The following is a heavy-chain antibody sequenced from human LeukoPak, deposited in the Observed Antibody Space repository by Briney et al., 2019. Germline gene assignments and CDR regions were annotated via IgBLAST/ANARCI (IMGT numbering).Heavy chain of an antibody. V-gene: IGHV4-59*02. CDR2: IYYSGST. CDR3: ARGRDGYNYNY. J-gene: IGHJ4*02. CDR1: GGSVSSYY. D-gene: IGHD5-24*01. Sequence: SETLSLTCTVSGGSVSSYYWSWIRQPPGKGLEWIGYIYYSGSTNYNPSLKSRVTISVDTSKNQFSLKLSSVTAADTAVYYCARGRDGYNYNYWGQATLVTVSS.